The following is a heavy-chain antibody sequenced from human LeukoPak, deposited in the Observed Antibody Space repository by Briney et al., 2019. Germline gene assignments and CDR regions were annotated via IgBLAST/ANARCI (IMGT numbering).Heavy chain of an antibody. CDR3: AREQGIAALRWFYYYYGMDV. J-gene: IGHJ6*02. V-gene: IGHV1-3*01. CDR1: GYTFTSYA. Sequence: ASVKVSCTASGYTFTSYAMHWVRQAPGQRLEWMGWINAGNGNTKYSQKFQGRVTITRDTSASTAYMELSSLRSEDTAVYYCAREQGIAALRWFYYYYGMDVWGQGTTVTVSS. CDR2: INAGNGNT. D-gene: IGHD6-6*01.